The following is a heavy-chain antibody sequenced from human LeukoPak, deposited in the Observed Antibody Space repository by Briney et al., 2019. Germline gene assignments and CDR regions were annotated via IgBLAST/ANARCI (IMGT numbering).Heavy chain of an antibody. Sequence: RGESLKISCKGSGYSFTSYWIGWVRQIPGKGLEWRGIIYPGDSDTRYSPSFQGQVTISADKSISTAYLQWSSLKASHSAMYYCARRGKGSSSYHFDYWGQGTLFTVSS. J-gene: IGHJ4*02. CDR1: GYSFTSYW. D-gene: IGHD6-6*01. CDR3: ARRGKGSSSYHFDY. V-gene: IGHV5-51*01. CDR2: IYPGDSDT.